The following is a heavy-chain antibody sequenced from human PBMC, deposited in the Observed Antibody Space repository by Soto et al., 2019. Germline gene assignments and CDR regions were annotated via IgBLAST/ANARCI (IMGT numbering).Heavy chain of an antibody. J-gene: IGHJ3*01. D-gene: IGHD6-13*01. CDR3: ARVLRSSSWSVEAS. V-gene: IGHV1-18*01. CDR2: ISSYNGDT. Sequence: ASVKVSCKASGYTFTRSGISWVRQAPGQGPEWMGWISSYNGDTNYAQTFQGRVTMTTDTSTSTAYMELRSLRSDDTAVYYCARVLRSSSWSVEASWGQGTMVTVSS. CDR1: GYTFTRSG.